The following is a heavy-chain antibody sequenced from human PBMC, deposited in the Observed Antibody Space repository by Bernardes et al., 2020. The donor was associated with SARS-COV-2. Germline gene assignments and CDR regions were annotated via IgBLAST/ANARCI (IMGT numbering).Heavy chain of an antibody. V-gene: IGHV4-4*02. D-gene: IGHD6-6*01. Sequence: SEPLSLTCAVSGGSISSINWWSCVRQPPGKGLEWIGEIYHSGSTNYNPSLKSRVTISVDKSKNQFSLKLSSVTAADTAVYYCARHSSSSTRNFDYWGQGTLVTVSS. CDR1: GGSISSINW. CDR3: ARHSSSSTRNFDY. CDR2: IYHSGST. J-gene: IGHJ4*02.